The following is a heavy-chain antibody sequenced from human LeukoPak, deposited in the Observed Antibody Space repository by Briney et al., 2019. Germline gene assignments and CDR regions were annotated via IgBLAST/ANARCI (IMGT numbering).Heavy chain of an antibody. D-gene: IGHD2-8*01. CDR2: IYHSGST. J-gene: IGHJ5*02. V-gene: IGHV4-30-2*01. CDR1: GGSISSGGYY. CDR3: ARCSPNVRGFDP. Sequence: SQTLSLTCTVSGGSISSGGYYWSWIRQPPGKGLEWIGYIYHSGSTYYNPSLKSRVTISVDRSKNQFSLKLSSVTAADTAVYYCARCSPNVRGFDPWGQGTLVTVSS.